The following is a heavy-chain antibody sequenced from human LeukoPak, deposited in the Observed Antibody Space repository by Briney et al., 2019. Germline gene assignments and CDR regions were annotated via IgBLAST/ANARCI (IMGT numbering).Heavy chain of an antibody. CDR3: ARVVYSGSWYSDY. Sequence: GGTLRLSCAASGFTFTNYWMTWVRQAPGKGLEWVANIKEDGSEEYYVDSVKGRFTVSRDNAKNSLYLQMNSLRAEDTAVYYCARVVYSGSWYSDYWGQGTLVTVSS. CDR1: GFTFTNYW. CDR2: IKEDGSEE. D-gene: IGHD6-13*01. J-gene: IGHJ4*02. V-gene: IGHV3-7*01.